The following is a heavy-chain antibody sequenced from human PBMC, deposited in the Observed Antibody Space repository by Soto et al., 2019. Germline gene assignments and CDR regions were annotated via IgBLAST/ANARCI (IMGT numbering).Heavy chain of an antibody. J-gene: IGHJ5*02. D-gene: IGHD3-22*01. CDR3: ARGSGYCTTKTCYFFAFDL. CDR2: ISPDGRSP. Sequence: QVQLVQSGAEVTKPGASVTISCKASGYNFTTYYFHWVRQAPGHGLESMGIISPDGRSPIYAQNFQNRFSMTRDTSTSTVYLKLSSLRTEDTAVYFCARGSGYCTTKTCYFFAFDLWGQGTLVTVSS. V-gene: IGHV1-46*01. CDR1: GYNFTTYY.